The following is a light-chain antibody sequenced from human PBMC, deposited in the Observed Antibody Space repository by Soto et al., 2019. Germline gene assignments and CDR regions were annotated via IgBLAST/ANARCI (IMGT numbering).Light chain of an antibody. CDR3: QQYDYYWS. CDR2: GAS. Sequence: EMVMTQSPATLSLSPGEIATLSCRASQSVSNNLAWYQQKRGQSPRLLIYGASTRATGIPARFSGSGSGTEFTLTISSLQSEDFAVYYCQQYDYYWSFGQGTKVEIK. V-gene: IGKV3-15*01. J-gene: IGKJ1*01. CDR1: QSVSNN.